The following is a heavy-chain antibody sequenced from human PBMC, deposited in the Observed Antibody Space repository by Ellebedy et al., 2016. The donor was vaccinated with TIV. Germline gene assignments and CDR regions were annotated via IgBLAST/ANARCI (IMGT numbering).Heavy chain of an antibody. CDR2: ISWNSGTI. J-gene: IGHJ4*02. Sequence: GGSLRLXXAASGFTFAGYAMHWVRQAPGKGLEWVSSISWNSGTIGYADSVKGRFTISRDNSKNTLYLQMNSVRAEDTAVYYCAKTRQEVPATSGPLDYWGQGTLVTVSS. CDR3: AKTRQEVPATSGPLDY. V-gene: IGHV3-9*01. CDR1: GFTFAGYA. D-gene: IGHD2-2*01.